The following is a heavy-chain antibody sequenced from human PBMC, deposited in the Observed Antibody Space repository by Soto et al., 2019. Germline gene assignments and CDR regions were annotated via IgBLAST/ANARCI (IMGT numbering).Heavy chain of an antibody. V-gene: IGHV3-7*01. D-gene: IGHD3-16*01. CDR2: IKQDGSEK. J-gene: IGHJ6*02. CDR3: ASLGRHG. Sequence: PGGSLRLSCAASGFTLSDSWMDWVRQAPGKGPEWVANIKQDGSEKNYVDSVKGRFTISRDNAKNSLYLQMNSLRAEDTAVYYCASLGRHGWGQGTTVTVSS. CDR1: GFTLSDSW.